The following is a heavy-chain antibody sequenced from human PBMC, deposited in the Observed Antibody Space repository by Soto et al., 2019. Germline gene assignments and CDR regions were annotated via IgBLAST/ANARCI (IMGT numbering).Heavy chain of an antibody. V-gene: IGHV4-31*03. J-gene: IGHJ5*02. CDR2: IYYSGST. CDR3: ARGSIAAAEAWFDP. Sequence: SETLSLTCTVSGGSINSGDYYWSWIRQHPGKGLEWIGYIYYSGSTYYNPSLKSRVTISVDTSKNQFSLKPSSVTAADTAVYYCARGSIAAAEAWFDPWGQGTLVTVSS. CDR1: GGSINSGDYY. D-gene: IGHD6-13*01.